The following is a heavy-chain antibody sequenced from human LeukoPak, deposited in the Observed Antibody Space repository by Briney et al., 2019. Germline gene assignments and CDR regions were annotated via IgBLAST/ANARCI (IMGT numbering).Heavy chain of an antibody. V-gene: IGHV4-39*07. CDR2: INHSGST. J-gene: IGHJ5*02. D-gene: IGHD5-18*01. CDR3: ARGGTWIQLWLRHNWFDP. Sequence: NASETLSLTCTVSGGSISSSSYYWGWIRQPPGKGLEWIGEINHSGSTNYNPSLKSRVTISVDTSKNQFSLKLSSVTAADTAVYYCARGGTWIQLWLRHNWFDPWGQGTLVTVSS. CDR1: GGSISSSSYY.